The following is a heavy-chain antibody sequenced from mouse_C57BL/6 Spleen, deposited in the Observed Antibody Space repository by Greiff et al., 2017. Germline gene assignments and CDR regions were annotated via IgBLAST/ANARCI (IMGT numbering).Heavy chain of an antibody. Sequence: EVKLVESGGGLVKPGGSLKLSCAASGFTFSSYAMSWVRQTPEKRLEWVATISDGGSYTYYPDNVKGRFTISRDNAKNNLYLQMSHLKSEDTAMYYCARVGYYDYRGGFAYWGQGTLVTVSA. CDR2: ISDGGSYT. CDR1: GFTFSSYA. CDR3: ARVGYYDYRGGFAY. D-gene: IGHD2-4*01. V-gene: IGHV5-4*03. J-gene: IGHJ3*01.